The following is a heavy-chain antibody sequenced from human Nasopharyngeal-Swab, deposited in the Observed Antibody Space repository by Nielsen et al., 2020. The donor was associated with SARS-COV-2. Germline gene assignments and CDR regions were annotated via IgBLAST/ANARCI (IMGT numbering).Heavy chain of an antibody. V-gene: IGHV3-11*01. D-gene: IGHD3-3*01. J-gene: IGHJ6*02. CDR3: AREGFLEWFNYYGMDV. CDR1: GFNLSEYH. Sequence: SLKISRAASGFNLSEYHMSWIRQAPGKGLEWVSYISSSGSTIYYADSVKGRFTISRDNAKNSLYLQMNSLRAEDTAVYYCAREGFLEWFNYYGMDVWGQGTTVTVSS. CDR2: ISSSGSTI.